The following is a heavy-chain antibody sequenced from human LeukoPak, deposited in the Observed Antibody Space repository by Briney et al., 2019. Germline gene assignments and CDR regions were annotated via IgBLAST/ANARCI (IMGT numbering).Heavy chain of an antibody. CDR2: INHSGST. CDR1: GGSFSGYY. CDR3: ARSASGYIDY. Sequence: SETLSLTCAVYGGSFSGYYWSWIRQPPGKGLEWIGEINHSGSTNYNPSLKSRVTISVDTSKNQFSLKLSSVTAADTAVYYCARSASGYIDYRGQGTLVTVSS. J-gene: IGHJ4*02. D-gene: IGHD3-3*01. V-gene: IGHV4-34*01.